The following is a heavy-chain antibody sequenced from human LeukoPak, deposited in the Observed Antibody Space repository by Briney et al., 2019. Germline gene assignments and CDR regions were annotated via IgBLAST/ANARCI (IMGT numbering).Heavy chain of an antibody. CDR1: GFTFVDYA. V-gene: IGHV3-9*01. Sequence: PGGSLRLSCAASGFTFVDYAMHWVRQAPGKGLEWVSGISWNSGSIGYADSVKGRFTISRDNAKNSLYLQMNSLRAEDTALYYCAKGDLSIAAAGSFDYWGQGTLVTVSS. D-gene: IGHD6-13*01. CDR3: AKGDLSIAAAGSFDY. J-gene: IGHJ4*02. CDR2: ISWNSGSI.